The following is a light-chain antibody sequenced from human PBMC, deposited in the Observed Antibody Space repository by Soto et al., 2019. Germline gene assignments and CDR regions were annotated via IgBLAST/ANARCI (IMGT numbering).Light chain of an antibody. V-gene: IGLV2-14*01. CDR3: SSYTSSSTLD. CDR2: DVS. CDR1: SSDVGGYNY. Sequence: QSVLTQPASVSGSPGQSITISCTGTSSDVGGYNYVSWYQQHPGKAPKLMIYDVSNRPSGVSNRFSGSKSGNTASLTISGLQAEDEADYYCSSYTSSSTLDFGTGTKVPAL. J-gene: IGLJ1*01.